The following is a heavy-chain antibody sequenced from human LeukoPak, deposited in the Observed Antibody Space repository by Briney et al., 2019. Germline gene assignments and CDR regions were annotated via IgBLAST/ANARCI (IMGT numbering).Heavy chain of an antibody. J-gene: IGHJ6*02. CDR3: AKGGYSYGYGTLYYYYYGMDV. V-gene: IGHV4-59*01. CDR2: INYSGST. D-gene: IGHD5-18*01. Sequence: SETLSLTCTVSGGSISSYYWSWIRQPPGKGLEWVGYINYSGSTNYNPSLKSRVTISVDTSKNQFSLKLSSVTAADTAVYYCAKGGYSYGYGTLYYYYYGMDVWGQGTTVTVSS. CDR1: GGSISSYY.